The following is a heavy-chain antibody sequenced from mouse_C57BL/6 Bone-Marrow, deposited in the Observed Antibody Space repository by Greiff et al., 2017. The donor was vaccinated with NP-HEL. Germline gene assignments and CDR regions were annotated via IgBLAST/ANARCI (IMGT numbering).Heavy chain of an antibody. CDR3: ASYGNYEAWFAY. D-gene: IGHD2-1*01. J-gene: IGHJ3*01. CDR2: IYPRSGNT. V-gene: IGHV1-81*01. Sequence: VQLQESGAELARPGASVKLSCKASGYTFTSYGISWVKQSTGQGLEWIGEIYPRSGNTYYNEKFKGKATLTADKSSSTAYMELRSLTSEDSAVYFCASYGNYEAWFAYWGQGTLVTVSA. CDR1: GYTFTSYG.